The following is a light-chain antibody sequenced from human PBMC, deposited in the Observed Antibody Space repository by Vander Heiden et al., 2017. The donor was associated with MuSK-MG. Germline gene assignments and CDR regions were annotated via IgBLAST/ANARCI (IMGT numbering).Light chain of an antibody. CDR3: QSYDSSLSGYV. Sequence: QSVLTQPPSVSGAPRQRVTIPCTGGSSNIGAGYDVHWYQQLPGTAPKLLIYGNSNRPSGVPDRFSGSKSGTSASLAITGLQAEDEADYYCQSYDSSLSGYVFGTGTKVTVL. CDR1: SSNIGAGYD. J-gene: IGLJ1*01. CDR2: GNS. V-gene: IGLV1-40*01.